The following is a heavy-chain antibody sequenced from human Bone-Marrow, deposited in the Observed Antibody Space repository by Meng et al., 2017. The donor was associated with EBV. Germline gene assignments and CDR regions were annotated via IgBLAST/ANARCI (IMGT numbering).Heavy chain of an antibody. V-gene: IGHV4-61*01. Sequence: QVQLQESGPGRVKPSETLSLTCTVSGASVSGGTFHWSWIRQPPGKELEWIGYIYDGGTTIYNPSLKSRVTIFLDTSRNQFSLGLRPVTTADTAVYYCAKSSSSTPGVVDSWGQGTLVTVSS. CDR1: GASVSGGTFH. J-gene: IGHJ4*02. CDR3: AKSSSSTPGVVDS. D-gene: IGHD6-6*01. CDR2: IYDGGTT.